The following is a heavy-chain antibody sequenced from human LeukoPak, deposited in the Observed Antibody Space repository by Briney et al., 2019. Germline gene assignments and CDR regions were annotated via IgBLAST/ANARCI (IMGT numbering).Heavy chain of an antibody. V-gene: IGHV3-48*03. D-gene: IGHD3-10*01. Sequence: GGSLRLSCAASGFTFSSYEMNWVRQAPGKGLEWVSYITSSGSTTHYADSVKGRFTISRDNAKNSLYLQMNSLRAEDTAVYYCARVGGSGTYDYWGQGTLVTVSS. J-gene: IGHJ4*02. CDR3: ARVGGSGTYDY. CDR2: ITSSGSTT. CDR1: GFTFSSYE.